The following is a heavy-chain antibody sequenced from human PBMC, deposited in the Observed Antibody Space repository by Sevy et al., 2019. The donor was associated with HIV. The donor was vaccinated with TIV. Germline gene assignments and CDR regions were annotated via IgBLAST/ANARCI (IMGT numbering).Heavy chain of an antibody. D-gene: IGHD3-10*01. Sequence: GSLRLSCEGSGFVFSSHWMTWVRQAPGKGLEWVANIKQDGSEKYYVDSVKGRFTISRDNAKNSLYLRMNSLRVEDTAMYYCASDYFWGQGSLVTVSS. J-gene: IGHJ4*02. CDR2: IKQDGSEK. CDR3: ASDYF. V-gene: IGHV3-7*01. CDR1: GFVFSSHW.